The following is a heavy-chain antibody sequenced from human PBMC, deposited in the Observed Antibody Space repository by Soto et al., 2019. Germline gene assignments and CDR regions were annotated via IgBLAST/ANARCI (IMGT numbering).Heavy chain of an antibody. Sequence: EVQLVESGGGLVQPGRSLRLSCAASGFTFDDYAMHWVRQAPGKGLEWVSGISWNSGSIGYADSVKGRFTISRDNAKNSLYLPMNSLRAEDTALYYCEKAATTEYDAFDIWGQGTMVTVSS. CDR3: EKAATTEYDAFDI. CDR2: ISWNSGSI. CDR1: GFTFDDYA. D-gene: IGHD1-26*01. J-gene: IGHJ3*02. V-gene: IGHV3-9*01.